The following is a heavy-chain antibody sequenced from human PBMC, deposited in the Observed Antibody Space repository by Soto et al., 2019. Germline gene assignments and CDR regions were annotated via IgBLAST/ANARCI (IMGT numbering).Heavy chain of an antibody. CDR2: INAGNGNT. CDR3: ARHLGQWLNLDY. Sequence: ASVKVSCKASGYTFTSYAMHWVRQAPGQRLEWVGWINAGNGNTKYSQKFQGRVTITRDTSASTAYMELSSLRSEDTAVYYCARHLGQWLNLDYWGQGTLVTVSS. CDR1: GYTFTSYA. D-gene: IGHD6-19*01. V-gene: IGHV1-3*01. J-gene: IGHJ4*02.